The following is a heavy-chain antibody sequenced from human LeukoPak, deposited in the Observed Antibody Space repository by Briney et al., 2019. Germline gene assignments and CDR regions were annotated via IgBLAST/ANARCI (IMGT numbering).Heavy chain of an antibody. J-gene: IGHJ4*02. CDR2: IHSADSNT. CDR3: AGARHGDYRWDY. CDR1: GYSFTNYW. V-gene: IGHV5-51*01. Sequence: GESLKISCKDSGYSFTNYWIGCVRQMPGKGLEWMGIIHSADSNTKYSPSFQGQVTISADKSISTAYLQWSGLKASDTAMYYCAGARHGDYRWDYWGQGTLVTVSS. D-gene: IGHD4-17*01.